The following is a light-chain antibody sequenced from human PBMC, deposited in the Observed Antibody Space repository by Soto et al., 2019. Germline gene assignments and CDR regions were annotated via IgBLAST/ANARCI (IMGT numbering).Light chain of an antibody. CDR3: QQYFTTPIT. J-gene: IGKJ5*01. Sequence: DIVMTQSPDFLAVSLGERATINCRSSQSVFDSSDNKNYLAWYQQKPGQPPKLLIYWASTRESGVPDRFSGSGSGTGFTLTISSLQTEEVAVYDCQQYFTTPITCGQGTRLEIK. CDR2: WAS. CDR1: QSVFDSSDNKNY. V-gene: IGKV4-1*01.